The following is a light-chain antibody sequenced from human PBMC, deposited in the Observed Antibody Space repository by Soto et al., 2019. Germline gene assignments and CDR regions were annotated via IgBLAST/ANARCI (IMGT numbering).Light chain of an antibody. CDR2: EDI. CDR1: SSDVGSYNL. J-gene: IGLJ2*01. V-gene: IGLV2-23*01. Sequence: QSALTQPASVSGSPGQSITISCTGTSSDVGSYNLVSWYQQHPGKAPKLMIYEDIERPSGVSNRFSGSKSGNTASLTISGLQTEDEADYYCCSYAGGTSVVFGGGTQLTV. CDR3: CSYAGGTSVV.